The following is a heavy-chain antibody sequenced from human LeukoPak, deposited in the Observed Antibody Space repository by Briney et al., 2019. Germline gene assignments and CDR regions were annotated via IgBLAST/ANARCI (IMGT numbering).Heavy chain of an antibody. CDR2: INHSGST. V-gene: IGHV4-34*01. CDR3: ARRYGSGSYYYYYGMDV. J-gene: IGHJ6*04. Sequence: SETLSLTCAVYGGSFSGYYWSWIRQPPGKGLEWIGEINHSGSTNYNPSLKSRVTISVDTSKNQFSLKLSSVTAADAAVYYCARRYGSGSYYYYYGMDVWGKGTTVTVSS. CDR1: GGSFSGYY. D-gene: IGHD3-10*01.